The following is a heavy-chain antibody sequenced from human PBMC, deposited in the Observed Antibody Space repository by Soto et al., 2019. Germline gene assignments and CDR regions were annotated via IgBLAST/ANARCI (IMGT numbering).Heavy chain of an antibody. Sequence: QLQLQESGPGLVKPSETLSLTCTVSGGSISSSSYYWGWIRQPPGKGLEWIGSIYYSGSTYYNPSLKSRVTISVDTSKNQFSLKLSSVTAADTAVYYCARHFYDFWSGCYAYFDYWGQGTLVTVSS. CDR2: IYYSGST. CDR1: GGSISSSSYY. V-gene: IGHV4-39*01. D-gene: IGHD3-3*01. CDR3: ARHFYDFWSGCYAYFDY. J-gene: IGHJ4*02.